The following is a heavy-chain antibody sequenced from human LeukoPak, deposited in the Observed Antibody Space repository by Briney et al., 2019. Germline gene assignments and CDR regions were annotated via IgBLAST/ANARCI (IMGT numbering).Heavy chain of an antibody. J-gene: IGHJ4*02. Sequence: GESLKISCKGSGYNFVTYWIDWVRQMPGKGLEWMGIIYPGDSDTRYSPSFQGQVTISADKSISTAYLQWSSLEASDTAMYYCLITYGSGSIYDYWGQGTLVTVSS. CDR3: LITYGSGSIYDY. CDR2: IYPGDSDT. V-gene: IGHV5-51*01. D-gene: IGHD3-10*01. CDR1: GYNFVTYW.